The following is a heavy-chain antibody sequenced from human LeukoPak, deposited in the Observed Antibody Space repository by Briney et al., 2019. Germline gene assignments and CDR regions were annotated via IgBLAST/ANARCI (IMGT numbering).Heavy chain of an antibody. J-gene: IGHJ4*02. CDR2: ISYDGSNK. D-gene: IGHD2-21*02. CDR3: AKDPCGGHCWNFDY. CDR1: GFTFSSYG. Sequence: PGGSLRLSCAASGFTFSSYGMHWVRQAPGKGLEWVAGISYDGSNKYYGDSVRGRFTISRDNSKNTLYLQMNSLRAEDTAVYYCAKDPCGGHCWNFDYWGQGTLVTVSS. V-gene: IGHV3-30*18.